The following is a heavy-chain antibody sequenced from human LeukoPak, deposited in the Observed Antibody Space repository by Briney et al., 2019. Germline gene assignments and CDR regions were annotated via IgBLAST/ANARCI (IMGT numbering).Heavy chain of an antibody. J-gene: IGHJ4*02. CDR2: ITSSASST. CDR3: AKDDGDILTGYYWT. CDR1: GFTFSSYA. D-gene: IGHD3-9*01. Sequence: PGGSLRLSCAASGFTFSSYAMSWVRQAPGKGLECVSAITSSASSTYYADSVKGRFTISRDNSKNTLYLQMNSLRVEDTDVYYCAKDDGDILTGYYWTWGQGTLVTVSS. V-gene: IGHV3-23*01.